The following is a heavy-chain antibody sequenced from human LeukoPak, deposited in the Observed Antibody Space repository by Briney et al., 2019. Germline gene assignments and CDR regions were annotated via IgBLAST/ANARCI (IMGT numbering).Heavy chain of an antibody. V-gene: IGHV1-46*01. D-gene: IGHD3-22*01. J-gene: IGHJ6*02. CDR1: GYTFTSYY. Sequence: ASVTVSCKASGYTFTSYYMHWVRQAPGQGLEWMGIINPSGGSTSYAQKFQGRVTITADESTSTAYMELSSLRSEDTAVYYCARIVVVRTGYYYYGMDVWGQGTTVTVSS. CDR3: ARIVVVRTGYYYYGMDV. CDR2: INPSGGST.